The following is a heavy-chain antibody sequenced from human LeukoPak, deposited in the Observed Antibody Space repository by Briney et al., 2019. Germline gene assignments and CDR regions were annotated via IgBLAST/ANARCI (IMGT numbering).Heavy chain of an antibody. Sequence: GGSLRLSCAASGFTFSSYAMHWVRQAPGKGLEWVAVISYDGSNKYYADSVKGRFTISRDNSKNTLYLQMNSLRAEDTAVYYCARDLGIVVVPGLDYWGQGTLVTVSS. CDR1: GFTFSSYA. V-gene: IGHV3-30-3*01. J-gene: IGHJ4*02. CDR2: ISYDGSNK. D-gene: IGHD2-2*03. CDR3: ARDLGIVVVPGLDY.